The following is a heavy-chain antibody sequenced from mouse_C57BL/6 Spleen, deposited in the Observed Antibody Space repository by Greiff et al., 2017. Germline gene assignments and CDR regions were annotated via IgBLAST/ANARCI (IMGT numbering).Heavy chain of an antibody. D-gene: IGHD1-1*01. CDR3: ARSINTVVANLDY. CDR1: GYTFTSYW. J-gene: IGHJ2*01. V-gene: IGHV1-69*01. CDR2: IDPSDSYT. Sequence: VQLQQPGAELVMPGASVKLSCKASGYTFTSYWMHWVKQRPGQGLEWIGEIDPSDSYTNYNQKFKGKSTLTVDKSSSTAYMQLSSLTSEDSAVYYCARSINTVVANLDYWGQGTTLTVSS.